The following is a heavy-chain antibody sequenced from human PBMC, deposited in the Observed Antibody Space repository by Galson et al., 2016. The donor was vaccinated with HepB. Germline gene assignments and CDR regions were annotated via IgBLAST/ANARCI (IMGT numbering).Heavy chain of an antibody. V-gene: IGHV2-5*02. CDR1: GFSLSSGVS. J-gene: IGHJ4*02. CDR2: IYWDDRQ. CDR3: AHGTPFRPGGWPTYFFDS. Sequence: PALVKPTQTLTLTCTFSGFSLSSGVSVGWIRQPPGKALAWLGIIYWDDRQPYRPSLKSRLTITKDTFKNQVVLTMTNVDPVDTATYYCAHGTPFRPGGWPTYFFDSWGRGTLVTVSS. D-gene: IGHD6-19*01.